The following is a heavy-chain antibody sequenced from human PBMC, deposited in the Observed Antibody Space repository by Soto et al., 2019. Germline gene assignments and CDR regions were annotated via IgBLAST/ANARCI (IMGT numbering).Heavy chain of an antibody. CDR2: IYYSGST. CDR1: GCSISSGGYY. V-gene: IGHV4-31*03. J-gene: IGHJ4*02. CDR3: ARSSQSTVTTFAY. D-gene: IGHD4-17*01. Sequence: QVQLQESGPGLVKPSQTLSLTCTVSGCSISSGGYYWSCIRQHPGKGLEWIGYIYYSGSTYYNPSLKSRVTISVDTSKNQFSLKLSSVTAADTAVYYCARSSQSTVTTFAYWCQGTLVTVS.